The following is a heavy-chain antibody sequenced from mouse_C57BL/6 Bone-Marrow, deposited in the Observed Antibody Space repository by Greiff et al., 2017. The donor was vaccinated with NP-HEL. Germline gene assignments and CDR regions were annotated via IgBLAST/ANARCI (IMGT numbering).Heavy chain of an antibody. V-gene: IGHV1-69*01. Sequence: QVQLQQPGAELVMPGASVKLSCKASGYTFTSYWMHWVKQRPGQGLEWIGEIDPSDSYTNYNQKFKCKSTLTVDKSSSTAYMQLSSLTSEDSAVYYCARGDYWGQGTLVTVSA. CDR1: GYTFTSYW. CDR2: IDPSDSYT. D-gene: IGHD3-3*01. J-gene: IGHJ3*01. CDR3: ARGDY.